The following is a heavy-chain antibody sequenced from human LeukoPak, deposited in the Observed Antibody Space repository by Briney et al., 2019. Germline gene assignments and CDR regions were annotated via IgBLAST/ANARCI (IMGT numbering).Heavy chain of an antibody. J-gene: IGHJ4*02. CDR1: GFTFSSYW. CDR3: AKVPYCSGGSCVDY. D-gene: IGHD2-15*01. CDR2: ISYDGSNK. Sequence: PGGSLRLSCAASGFTFSSYWMSWVRQAPGKGLEWEAVISYDGSNKYYADSVKGRFTISRDNSKNTLYLQMNSLRTEDTAVYYCAKVPYCSGGSCVDYWGQGTLVTVSS. V-gene: IGHV3-30*18.